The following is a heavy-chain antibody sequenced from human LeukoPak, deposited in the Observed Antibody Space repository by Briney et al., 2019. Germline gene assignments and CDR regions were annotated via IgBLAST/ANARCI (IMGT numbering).Heavy chain of an antibody. Sequence: PGRSLRLSCAASGFSFSSFGMHWVRQAPGKGLEWVSTISYDGSEKYFGDSVKGRFIISRDNSKNTLNLQMNSLRAEDTAVYYCAKGPRMIGNYHQCGMDVWGQGTTVTVSS. J-gene: IGHJ6*02. V-gene: IGHV3-30*18. CDR2: ISYDGSEK. CDR3: AKGPRMIGNYHQCGMDV. CDR1: GFSFSSFG. D-gene: IGHD2-21*01.